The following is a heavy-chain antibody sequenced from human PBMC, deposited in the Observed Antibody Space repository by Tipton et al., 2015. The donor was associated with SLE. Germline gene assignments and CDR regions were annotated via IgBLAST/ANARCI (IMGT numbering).Heavy chain of an antibody. J-gene: IGHJ4*02. CDR2: IYTSGST. Sequence: TLSLTCTVFDGSLSGYYWAWLRQSPGKGLEWIGYIYTSGSTNYNPSLKSRVTISVDTSKNQFSLKLSSVPAADTAVYYCASSYDSSGYYDGGGYWGQGTLVTVSS. CDR1: DGSLSGYY. CDR3: ASSYDSSGYYDGGGY. V-gene: IGHV4-4*08. D-gene: IGHD3-22*01.